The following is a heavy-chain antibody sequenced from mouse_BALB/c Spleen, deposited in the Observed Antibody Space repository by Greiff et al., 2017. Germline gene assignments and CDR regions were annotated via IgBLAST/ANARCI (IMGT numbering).Heavy chain of an antibody. D-gene: IGHD3-2*01. Sequence: VKLMESGAELAKPGASVKMSCKASGYTFTSYWMHWVKQRPGQGLEWIGYINPSTGYTEYNQKFKDKATLTADKSSSTAYMQLSSLTSEDSAVYYCARRQLGYAMDYWGQGTSVTVSS. V-gene: IGHV1-7*01. CDR2: INPSTGYT. CDR3: ARRQLGYAMDY. CDR1: GYTFTSYW. J-gene: IGHJ4*01.